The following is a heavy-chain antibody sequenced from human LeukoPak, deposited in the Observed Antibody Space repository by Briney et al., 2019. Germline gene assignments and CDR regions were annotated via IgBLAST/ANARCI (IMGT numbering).Heavy chain of an antibody. CDR3: AREVGGSYSGAFDI. CDR1: GFTFSSYG. D-gene: IGHD1-26*01. J-gene: IGHJ3*02. V-gene: IGHV3-21*01. CDR2: ISSSSSYI. Sequence: GGSLRLSCAASGFTFSSYGMNWVRQAPGKGLEWVAYISSSSSYIYYADSVKGRFTISRDNAKKSLYLQMNSLRAEDTAVYYCAREVGGSYSGAFDIWGQGTMVTVSS.